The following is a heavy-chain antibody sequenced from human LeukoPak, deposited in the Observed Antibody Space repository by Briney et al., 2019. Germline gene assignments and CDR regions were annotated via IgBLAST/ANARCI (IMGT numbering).Heavy chain of an antibody. J-gene: IGHJ6*03. D-gene: IGHD6-13*01. CDR1: GGTFSSYA. V-gene: IGHV1-69*01. Sequence: ASVKVSCKASGGTFSSYAISWVRQAPGQGLEWMGGIIPIFGTANYAQKFQGRVTITADESTSTAYMELSSLRSEDTAVYYCARVRQQVANYYYYYMDVWGTGTTVIISS. CDR3: ARVRQQVANYYYYYMDV. CDR2: IIPIFGTA.